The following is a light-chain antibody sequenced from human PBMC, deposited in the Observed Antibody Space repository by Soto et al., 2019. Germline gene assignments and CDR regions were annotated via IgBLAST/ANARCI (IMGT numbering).Light chain of an antibody. CDR1: RSVSTR. CDR2: GAS. J-gene: IGKJ1*01. Sequence: EILMTQSPATLSVSPGETFTFSFSSSRSVSTRLAWYQHKPGQAPRLFIYGASSRATGIPDRFSGSGSGTDFTLTISRLDPEDFAVYFCQQYGSSPRTFGQGTKVDIK. V-gene: IGKV3-20*01. CDR3: QQYGSSPRT.